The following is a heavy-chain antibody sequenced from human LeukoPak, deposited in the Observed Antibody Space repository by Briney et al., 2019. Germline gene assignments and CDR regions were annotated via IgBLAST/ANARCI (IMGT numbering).Heavy chain of an antibody. CDR2: ISTTGVTT. CDR3: AKGIWASGCDY. V-gene: IGHV3-23*01. Sequence: GGSLRLSCAASGFTFTSYAMSWVRQAPGKGLEWVSDISTTGVTTNYADSVKGRFTMSRDNSKNTLYLQMNSLRAEDTAVYYCAKGIWASGCDYWGQGALVTVSS. D-gene: IGHD5-12*01. CDR1: GFTFTSYA. J-gene: IGHJ4*02.